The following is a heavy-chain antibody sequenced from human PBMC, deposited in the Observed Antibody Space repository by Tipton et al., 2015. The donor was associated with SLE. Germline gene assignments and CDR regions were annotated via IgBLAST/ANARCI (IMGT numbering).Heavy chain of an antibody. CDR1: GGSMSSSGYY. Sequence: TLSLTCTVSGGSMSSSGYYWGWIRQPPRMGLEWIGNIDYSGSTHDNPSLKSRVTTSVDTSKNQFSLKLNSVTAADTAVYYCARRPMGLAAFDIWGQGTVVTVSS. D-gene: IGHD3-16*01. CDR3: ARRPMGLAAFDI. J-gene: IGHJ3*02. CDR2: IDYSGST. V-gene: IGHV4-39*07.